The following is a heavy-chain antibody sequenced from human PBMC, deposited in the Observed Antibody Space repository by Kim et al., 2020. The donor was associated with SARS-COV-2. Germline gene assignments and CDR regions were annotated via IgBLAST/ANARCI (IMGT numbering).Heavy chain of an antibody. CDR3: ARGIVGATVGWFDP. V-gene: IGHV3-48*02. D-gene: IGHD1-26*01. Sequence: ADSVKGRITISRDNAKNSLYLQMNSLRDEDTAVYYCARGIVGATVGWFDPWGQGTLVTVSS. J-gene: IGHJ5*02.